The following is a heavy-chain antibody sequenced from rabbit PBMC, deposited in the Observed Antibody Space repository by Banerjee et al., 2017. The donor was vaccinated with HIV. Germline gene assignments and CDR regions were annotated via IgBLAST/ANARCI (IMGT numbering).Heavy chain of an antibody. CDR1: GFDFTDYYM. CDR2: IGAGST. CDR3: ARDAGYAGSNL. J-gene: IGHJ4*01. Sequence: QEQLKETGGGLVQPGGSLTLSCKASGFDFTDYYMSWVRQAPGKGLEWIACIGAGSTYYATWAKGRFTISKTSSTTVTLQMTSLTAADTATYFCARDAGYAGSNLWGPGTLVTVS. D-gene: IGHD4-2*01. V-gene: IGHV1S45*01.